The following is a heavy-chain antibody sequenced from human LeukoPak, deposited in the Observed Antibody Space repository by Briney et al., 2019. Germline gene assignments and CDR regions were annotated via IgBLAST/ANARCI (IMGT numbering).Heavy chain of an antibody. CDR3: ARGSSNWYFVDY. Sequence: GGSLRLSCAASGFTFSSYSMNWVRQAPGKGLEWVSFISTSSSYIYYADSVKGRFTISRDNAKNSLFLQMNSLRAEDTALYYCARGSSNWYFVDYWGQGTLVTVSS. CDR2: ISTSSSYI. J-gene: IGHJ4*02. V-gene: IGHV3-21*01. D-gene: IGHD6-13*01. CDR1: GFTFSSYS.